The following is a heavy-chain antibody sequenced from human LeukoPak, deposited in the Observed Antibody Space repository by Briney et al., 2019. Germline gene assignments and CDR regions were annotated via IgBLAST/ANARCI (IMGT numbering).Heavy chain of an antibody. CDR3: ARARYYDILTGYYKVGNYFDY. CDR1: GGSISSYY. V-gene: IGHV4-4*07. D-gene: IGHD3-9*01. Sequence: PSETLSLTCTVSGGSISSYYWSWIRQPAGKGLEWIGRIYTSGSTNYNPSLKSRVTISVDTSKNQFSLKLSSVTAADTAVYYCARARYYDILTGYYKVGNYFDYWGQGTLVTVSS. CDR2: IYTSGST. J-gene: IGHJ4*02.